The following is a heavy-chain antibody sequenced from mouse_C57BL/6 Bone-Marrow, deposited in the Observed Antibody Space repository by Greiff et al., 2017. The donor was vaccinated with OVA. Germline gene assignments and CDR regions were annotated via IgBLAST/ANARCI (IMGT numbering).Heavy chain of an antibody. CDR3: ARPEPHYLHYFDY. CDR1: GIDFSRYW. Sequence: EVKLLQSGGGLVQPGGSLKLSCAASGIDFSRYWMSWVRRAPGKGLEWIGEINPDSSTINYAPSLKDKFIISRDNAKNTLYLQMSKVRSEDTALYYCARPEPHYLHYFDYWGQGTTLTVSS. D-gene: IGHD1-2*01. J-gene: IGHJ2*01. CDR2: INPDSSTI. V-gene: IGHV4-1*01.